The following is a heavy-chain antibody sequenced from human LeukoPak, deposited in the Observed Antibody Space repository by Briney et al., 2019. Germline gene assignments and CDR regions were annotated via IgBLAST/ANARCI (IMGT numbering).Heavy chain of an antibody. V-gene: IGHV4-34*01. Sequence: SETLSLTCAVYGGSFSGYYWSWIRQPPGKGLEWIGEINHSGSTNYNPSLKSRVTISVDTSKNQFSLKLSSVTAADTAVYYCARGRGNPWWGQGTLVTVSS. D-gene: IGHD3-16*01. CDR3: ARGRGNPW. J-gene: IGHJ4*02. CDR2: INHSGST. CDR1: GGSFSGYY.